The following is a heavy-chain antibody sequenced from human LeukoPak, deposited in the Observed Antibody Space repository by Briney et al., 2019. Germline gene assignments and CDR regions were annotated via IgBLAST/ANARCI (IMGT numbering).Heavy chain of an antibody. V-gene: IGHV1-46*01. CDR1: GYTFTNYY. D-gene: IGHD6-13*01. CDR2: INPSSGST. CDR3: AREYSNSQFDC. Sequence: ASVNVSCKASGYTFTNYYIHWVRQAPGQGLEWMAIINPSSGSTSYAQKFQGRVTMTRDTSTNTVYMELRSLRSEDTAMYYCAREYSNSQFDCWGQGTLVPVSS. J-gene: IGHJ4*02.